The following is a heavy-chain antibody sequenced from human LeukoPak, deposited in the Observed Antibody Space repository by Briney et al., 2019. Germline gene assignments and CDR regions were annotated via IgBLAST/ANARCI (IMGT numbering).Heavy chain of an antibody. Sequence: GGSLRLSCAASGFTVSSNYMSWVRQAPGKGLEWVSVIYSSGSTHYPDSVKGRFTISRHNPKNTLYQQIKTLRPQHTPVYYCAKGGGFGEGKSKYAFDIWGQGTMVTVSS. J-gene: IGHJ3*02. CDR2: IYSSGST. D-gene: IGHD3-10*01. V-gene: IGHV3-66*01. CDR1: GFTVSSNY. CDR3: AKGGGFGEGKSKYAFDI.